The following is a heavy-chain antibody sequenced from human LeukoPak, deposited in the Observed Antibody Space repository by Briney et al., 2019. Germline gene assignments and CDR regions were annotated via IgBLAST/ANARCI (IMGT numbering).Heavy chain of an antibody. V-gene: IGHV3-48*01. CDR3: ATRYCTNGVCFVDY. D-gene: IGHD2-8*01. J-gene: IGHJ4*02. CDR2: ISSTI. CDR1: GFTFSSYS. Sequence: GGSLRLSCAASGFTFSSYSMRWVRQAPGKGLEWVSYISSTIYYADSVKGRFTTYRDNAKNSVYLQLSSLRSEDTAVYYCATRYCTNGVCFVDYWGQGTLVTVSS.